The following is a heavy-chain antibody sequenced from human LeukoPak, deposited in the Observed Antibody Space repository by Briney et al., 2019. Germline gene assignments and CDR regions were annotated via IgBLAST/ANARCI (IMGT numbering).Heavy chain of an antibody. Sequence: PGGSLRLSCAASGFTFSGSAMHWVRQASGKGLEWVGRIRSKANSYATAYAASVKGRFTISRDDSKNTAYLQMNSLKTEDTAVYYCARGVQLWLEKYYFDYWGQGTLVTVSS. J-gene: IGHJ4*02. CDR2: IRSKANSYAT. CDR3: ARGVQLWLEKYYFDY. CDR1: GFTFSGSA. D-gene: IGHD5-18*01. V-gene: IGHV3-73*01.